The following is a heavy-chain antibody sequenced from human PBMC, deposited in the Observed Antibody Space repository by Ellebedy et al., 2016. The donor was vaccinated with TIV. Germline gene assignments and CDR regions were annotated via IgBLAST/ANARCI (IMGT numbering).Heavy chain of an antibody. Sequence: AASVKVSCKASGYTFTSYGISWVRQAPGQGLEWMGWISAYNGNTNYAQKLQGRVTMTTDTSTSTAYMELRSLRSDDTAVYYCARSAVYCSSTSCPFDYWGQGTLVTVSS. CDR3: ARSAVYCSSTSCPFDY. D-gene: IGHD2-2*01. J-gene: IGHJ4*02. CDR1: GYTFTSYG. CDR2: ISAYNGNT. V-gene: IGHV1-18*01.